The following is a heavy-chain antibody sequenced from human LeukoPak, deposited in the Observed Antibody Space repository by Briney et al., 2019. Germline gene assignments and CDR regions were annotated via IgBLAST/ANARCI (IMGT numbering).Heavy chain of an antibody. D-gene: IGHD3-10*01. CDR3: ARVGGMVRGVILGFDY. J-gene: IGHJ4*02. CDR1: SGSIGSSSNY. CDR2: VYYSGST. Sequence: SETLSLTCTVSSGSIGSSSNYWGWIRQAPGKGLEWIGNVYYSGSTFYNPSLKSRVTISVDTSKNQFSLKLSSVTAADTAVYYCARVGGMVRGVILGFDYWGQGTLVTVSS. V-gene: IGHV4-39*07.